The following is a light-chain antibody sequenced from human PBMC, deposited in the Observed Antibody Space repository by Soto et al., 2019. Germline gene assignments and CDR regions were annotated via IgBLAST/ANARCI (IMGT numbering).Light chain of an antibody. V-gene: IGKV3-11*01. CDR1: QSVSSY. CDR2: DAS. J-gene: IGKJ4*01. CDR3: QQRGNWPLT. Sequence: EIVLTQSPATLSLSPGKRATLSCRASQSVSSYLAWYQQKPGQAPRLLIYDASNRATGIPARFSGSGSETDFTLTISSLEPEDFAVYYCQQRGNWPLTFGGGTKGEIK.